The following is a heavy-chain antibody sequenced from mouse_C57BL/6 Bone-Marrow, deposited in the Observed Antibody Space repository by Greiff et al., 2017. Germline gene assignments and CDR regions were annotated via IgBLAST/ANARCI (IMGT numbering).Heavy chain of an antibody. CDR3: ARWFTTVVAGDY. V-gene: IGHV1-55*01. CDR1: GYTFTSYW. CDR2: IYPGSGST. D-gene: IGHD1-1*01. J-gene: IGHJ2*01. Sequence: VLLQQPGAELVKPGASVKLSCKASGYTFTSYWITWVKQRPGQGLEWIGDIYPGSGSTNYNEKFKSKATLTVDTSSSTAYMQLSSLTSEDSAVYYCARWFTTVVAGDYWGQGTTLTVSA.